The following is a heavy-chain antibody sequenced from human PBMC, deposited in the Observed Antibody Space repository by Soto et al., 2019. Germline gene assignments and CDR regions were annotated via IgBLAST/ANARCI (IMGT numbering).Heavy chain of an antibody. CDR2: IYPGDSDT. J-gene: IGHJ3*02. CDR1: GYSFTSYW. CDR3: ATGADDTSATDYDIVVVPSNAFDI. Sequence: GESLKISCKGSGYSFTSYWIGWVRQMPGKGLEWMGIIYPGDSDTRYSPSFQGQVTISADKSISTAYLQWSSLKASDTAMYYCATGADDTSATDYDIVVVPSNAFDIWGQGTMVTVSS. V-gene: IGHV5-51*01. D-gene: IGHD2-2*01.